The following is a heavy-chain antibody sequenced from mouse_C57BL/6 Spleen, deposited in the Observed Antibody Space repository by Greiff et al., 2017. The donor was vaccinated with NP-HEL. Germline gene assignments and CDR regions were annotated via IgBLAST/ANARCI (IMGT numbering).Heavy chain of an antibody. Sequence: QVQLQQPGAELVKPGASVKVSCKASGYTFTSYWMHWVKQRPGQGLEWIGRIHPSDSDTNYNQKFKGKATLTVDKSSSTAYMQLSSLTSEDSAVYYCAIEGDYYGSSPYYFDYWGQGTTRTVSS. D-gene: IGHD1-1*01. CDR3: AIEGDYYGSSPYYFDY. CDR2: IHPSDSDT. J-gene: IGHJ2*01. V-gene: IGHV1-74*01. CDR1: GYTFTSYW.